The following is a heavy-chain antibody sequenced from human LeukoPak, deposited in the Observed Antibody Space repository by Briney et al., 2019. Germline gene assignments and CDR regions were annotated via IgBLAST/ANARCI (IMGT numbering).Heavy chain of an antibody. V-gene: IGHV3-33*01. CDR2: IWYDGSQK. J-gene: IGHJ4*02. Sequence: GGSLRLSCAASGFTFSSYGMHWVRQAPGKGLEWVAVIWYDGSQKYYADSVKGRFTISRDNSKNTLYLQMNSLRAEVTAVYYCAREVRSYGGQIDYWGQGTLVTVSS. CDR3: AREVRSYGGQIDY. D-gene: IGHD4/OR15-4a*01. CDR1: GFTFSSYG.